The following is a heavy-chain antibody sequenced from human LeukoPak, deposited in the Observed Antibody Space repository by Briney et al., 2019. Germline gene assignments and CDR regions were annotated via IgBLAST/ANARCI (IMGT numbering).Heavy chain of an antibody. J-gene: IGHJ4*02. Sequence: SETLALTCSVSGVSISSYYWSWIRQPPGRGLEWVGYIYFSGSINYNPSLKSRVTISADTSKNQLSLKLSSVTAADTAVYYCARSSGYTYGSDYWGQETMVTVSS. V-gene: IGHV4-59*08. CDR2: IYFSGSI. CDR3: ARSSGYTYGSDY. CDR1: GVSISSYY. D-gene: IGHD5-18*01.